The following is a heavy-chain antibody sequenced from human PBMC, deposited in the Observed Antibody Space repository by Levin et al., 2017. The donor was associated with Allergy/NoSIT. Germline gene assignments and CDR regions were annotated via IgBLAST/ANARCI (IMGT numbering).Heavy chain of an antibody. CDR2: IDQHGSQK. Sequence: GESLKISCAAAGFTFRDYWMTWVRQTPGRGLEWVASIDQHGSQKYYVDSVKGRFTISRDNAKNSVDLQMNYLRDDDTAVYSCARNLRGSSADDAFDICGNGTMVT. D-gene: IGHD3-22*01. V-gene: IGHV3-7*03. J-gene: IGHJ3*02. CDR3: ARNLRGSSADDAFDI. CDR1: GFTFRDYW.